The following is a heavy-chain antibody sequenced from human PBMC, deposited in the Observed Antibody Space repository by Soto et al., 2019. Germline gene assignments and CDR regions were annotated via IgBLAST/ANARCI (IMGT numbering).Heavy chain of an antibody. D-gene: IGHD3-22*01. V-gene: IGHV3-30*18. CDR3: AKEIHYYDSSGYYQYYYYGMDV. CDR2: ISYDGSNK. Sequence: QVQLVESGGGVVQPGRSLRLSCAASGLTFSSYGMHWVRQAPGKGLEWVAVISYDGSNKYYADSVKGRFTISRDNSKNTLYLQMNSLRAEDTAVYYCAKEIHYYDSSGYYQYYYYGMDVWGQGTTVTVSS. CDR1: GLTFSSYG. J-gene: IGHJ6*02.